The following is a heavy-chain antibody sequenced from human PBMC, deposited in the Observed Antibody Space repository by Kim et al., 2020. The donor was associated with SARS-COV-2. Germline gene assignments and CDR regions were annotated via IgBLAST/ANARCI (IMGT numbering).Heavy chain of an antibody. V-gene: IGHV1-3*01. D-gene: IGHD1-26*01. CDR3: ARDSGSYRRWFDP. Sequence: YSQQFQGRVTITRDTSASTAYMELSSLRSEATAVYYCARDSGSYRRWFDPWGQGTLVTVSS. J-gene: IGHJ5*02.